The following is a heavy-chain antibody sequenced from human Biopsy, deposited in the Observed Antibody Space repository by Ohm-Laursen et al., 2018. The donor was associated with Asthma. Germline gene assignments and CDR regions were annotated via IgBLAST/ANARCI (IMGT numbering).Heavy chain of an antibody. D-gene: IGHD6-13*01. Sequence: ASVKVSCKISGYSLTDLSMHWVRQAPGQGLEWMGGHDHEEGGTVNARRFQGRVTITADESTSTAYMEVTSLRSEDTAIYYCARCQVGYSSGWSLLLKKIYYSGMDVWGQGTLVPVSS. J-gene: IGHJ6*02. CDR3: ARCQVGYSSGWSLLLKKIYYSGMDV. V-gene: IGHV1-24*01. CDR2: HDHEEGGT. CDR1: GYSLTDLS.